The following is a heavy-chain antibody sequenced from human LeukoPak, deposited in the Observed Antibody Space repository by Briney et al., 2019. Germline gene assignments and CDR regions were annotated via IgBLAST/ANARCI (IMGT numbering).Heavy chain of an antibody. Sequence: SQTLSLTCAISGDSVSSSSATWNGIRQSPSRGLEWLGGTYYRSKWSNNYAVSVKSRITINSDTSKNQFSLQLNSVTPEDTAVYYCARGDQWLETWGPGSLGSVSS. CDR3: ARGDQWLET. V-gene: IGHV6-1*01. D-gene: IGHD6-19*01. CDR2: TYYRSKWSN. J-gene: IGHJ5*02. CDR1: GDSVSSSSAT.